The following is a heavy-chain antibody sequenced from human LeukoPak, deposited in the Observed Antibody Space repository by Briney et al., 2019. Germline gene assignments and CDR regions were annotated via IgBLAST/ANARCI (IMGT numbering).Heavy chain of an antibody. CDR2: IFPSGSA. D-gene: IGHD1-14*01. CDR1: GGSISSYY. V-gene: IGHV4-4*09. J-gene: IGHJ6*02. CDR3: ARRNHYFYYMDV. Sequence: SETLSLTCTVSGGSISSYYWSWIRQSPVRGLEWLGYIFPSGSAFYNPSLESRVTISLDTSENQLSLKLSSVTAADTAVYLCARRNHYFYYMDVWGQGTTVTVSS.